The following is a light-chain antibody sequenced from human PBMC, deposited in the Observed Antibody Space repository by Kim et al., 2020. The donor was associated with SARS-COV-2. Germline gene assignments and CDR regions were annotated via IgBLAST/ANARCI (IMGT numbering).Light chain of an antibody. CDR3: QQNYHTMIT. CDR1: RTVGRY. J-gene: IGKJ5*01. CDR2: AAT. Sequence: DIQMTQSPSSLSASVGDRVNLTCRASRTVGRYLNWYQQKVGTAPKLLIYAATALQSGVPPRFRATGYGTDFTLTISGLQPEDFATYYCQQNYHTMITFGQGTRLEIK. V-gene: IGKV1-39*01.